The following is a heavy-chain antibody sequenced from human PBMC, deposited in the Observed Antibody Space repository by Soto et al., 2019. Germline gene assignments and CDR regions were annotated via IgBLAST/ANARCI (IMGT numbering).Heavy chain of an antibody. J-gene: IGHJ4*02. CDR3: TTDSGVYDILTGYFQQDY. Sequence: NPGGSLRLSCASSGFTFSNAWMNWVRQAPGKGLEWVGRIKSRTDGGTTDYAAPVKGRFTISRDDSKNTLYLQMNSLKTEDTAVYYCTTDSGVYDILTGYFQQDYWGQGTLVTVSS. D-gene: IGHD3-9*01. CDR2: IKSRTDGGTT. V-gene: IGHV3-15*07. CDR1: GFTFSNAW.